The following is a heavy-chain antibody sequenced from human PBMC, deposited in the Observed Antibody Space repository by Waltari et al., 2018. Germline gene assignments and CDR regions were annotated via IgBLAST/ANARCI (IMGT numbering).Heavy chain of an antibody. CDR2: IIPIFGTA. D-gene: IGHD3-3*01. Sequence: QVQLVQSGAEVKKPGSSEKVSCKASGGTFSSYAISWVRQAPGQGLEWMGGIIPIFGTANYAQKFQGRVTSTADKSTSTADMELSSLRSEDTAVYYCARLLYYDFWSGNGVWGQGTLVTVSS. V-gene: IGHV1-69*06. CDR1: GGTFSSYA. J-gene: IGHJ4*02. CDR3: ARLLYYDFWSGNGV.